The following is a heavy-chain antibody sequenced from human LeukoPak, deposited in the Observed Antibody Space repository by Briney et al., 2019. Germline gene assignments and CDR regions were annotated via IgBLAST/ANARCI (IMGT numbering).Heavy chain of an antibody. Sequence: GSLRLSCAASGFTFSSYAMSWVRQAPGKGLEWASAISGSGGSTYYADSVKGRFTISRDNSKNTLYLQMNSLRAEDTAVYYCAAHPRGYCSSTSCELDYWGQGTLVTVSS. CDR1: GFTFSSYA. CDR2: ISGSGGST. CDR3: AAHPRGYCSSTSCELDY. J-gene: IGHJ4*02. V-gene: IGHV3-23*01. D-gene: IGHD2-2*01.